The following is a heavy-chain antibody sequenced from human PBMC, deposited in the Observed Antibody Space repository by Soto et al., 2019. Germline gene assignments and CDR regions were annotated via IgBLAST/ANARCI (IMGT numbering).Heavy chain of an antibody. CDR1: GFTFSSYW. CDR2: INSDGSST. J-gene: IGHJ3*02. V-gene: IGHV3-74*01. CDR3: ARGDVLRFLEWPRDAFDI. D-gene: IGHD3-3*01. Sequence: GGSLRLSCAASGFTFSSYWMHWVRQAPGKGLVWVSRINSDGSSTSYADSVKGRFTISRDNAKNTLYLQKNSLRAEDTAVYYCARGDVLRFLEWPRDAFDIWGQGTMVTVSS.